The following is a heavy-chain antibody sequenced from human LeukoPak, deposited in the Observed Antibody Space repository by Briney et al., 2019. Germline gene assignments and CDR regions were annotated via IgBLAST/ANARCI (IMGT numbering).Heavy chain of an antibody. V-gene: IGHV4-59*01. CDR1: GGSISSYY. CDR2: VYYSGST. D-gene: IGHD3-10*01. Sequence: SETLSLTCTVSGGSISSYYWSWIRQPPGKGLEWIGYVYYSGSTNYNPSLKSRVTISVDTSKNQFSLKLSSVTAADTAVYYCARSRGSGSYWANWFDPWGQGTLVTVSS. J-gene: IGHJ5*02. CDR3: ARSRGSGSYWANWFDP.